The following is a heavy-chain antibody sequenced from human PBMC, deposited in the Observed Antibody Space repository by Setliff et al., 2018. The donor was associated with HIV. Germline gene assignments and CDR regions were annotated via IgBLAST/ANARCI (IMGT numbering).Heavy chain of an antibody. CDR1: GYTFTSYS. J-gene: IGHJ3*01. D-gene: IGHD3-10*01. CDR2: ISVYNGNT. Sequence: GASVKVSCKASGYTFTSYSITWVRQAPGQGLEWMGWISVYNGNTNYAQKLQGRVTMTTDTSTSTTYMELRSLRSDDTAVYYCARNYGSGSYYQRDAFDVWGQGTMVTVSS. V-gene: IGHV1-18*01. CDR3: ARNYGSGSYYQRDAFDV.